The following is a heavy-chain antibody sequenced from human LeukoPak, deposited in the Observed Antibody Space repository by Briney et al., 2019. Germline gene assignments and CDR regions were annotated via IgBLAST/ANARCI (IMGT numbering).Heavy chain of an antibody. CDR2: INPNSGGT. V-gene: IGHV1-2*02. D-gene: IGHD3-9*01. CDR1: GYTFTGYY. J-gene: IGHJ6*03. Sequence: GASVKVSCKASGYTFTGYYMHWVRQAPGQGLEWMGWINPNSGGTNYAQKFQGRVTMTRDTSISTAYMELSRLRSDDTAVYYCARQPRYFDWLAPGYYYMDVWGKGTTVTISS. CDR3: ARQPRYFDWLAPGYYYMDV.